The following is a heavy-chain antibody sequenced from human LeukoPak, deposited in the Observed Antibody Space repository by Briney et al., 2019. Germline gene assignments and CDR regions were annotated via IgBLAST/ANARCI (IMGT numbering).Heavy chain of an antibody. CDR1: GLTFSSFA. J-gene: IGHJ3*02. CDR3: AKGFYDNSASGVFDI. Sequence: GGSLRLSCAASGLTFSSFAMSWVRQAPGKGLEWVSGISASGGSTYYADSVKGRFTISRDNSKNTLYLQMNSLRAEDTAVYYCAKGFYDNSASGVFDIWGQGTMVTVSS. CDR2: ISASGGST. V-gene: IGHV3-23*01. D-gene: IGHD3-22*01.